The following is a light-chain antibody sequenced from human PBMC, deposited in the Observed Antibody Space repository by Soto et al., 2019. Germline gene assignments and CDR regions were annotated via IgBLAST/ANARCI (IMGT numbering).Light chain of an antibody. V-gene: IGKV1-5*03. CDR1: QSISTW. J-gene: IGKJ4*01. CDR3: QQYNTYPLT. Sequence: DIQMTQSPSTLSASVGDRVTITCRASQSISTWLAWYQQKPGKAPTLLIYKASSLEGGVPSRFSGSGSGTEFNITISSLQPDDFATYYCQQYNTYPLTFGGGTTVDIK. CDR2: KAS.